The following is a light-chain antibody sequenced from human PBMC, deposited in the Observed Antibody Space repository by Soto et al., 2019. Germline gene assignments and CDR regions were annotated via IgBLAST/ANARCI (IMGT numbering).Light chain of an antibody. J-gene: IGKJ1*01. V-gene: IGKV3-20*01. CDR3: QEHGSSPRT. CDR1: QSVSSSF. CDR2: GAS. Sequence: EIVLAQSPGTLSLSPGESATLSCRASQSVSSSFLAWYQQKAGQAPRLLIYGASRRATGIPDRFSGSGSGTDFTLTISRLEPEDFAVYYCQEHGSSPRTFGQGTKVDIK.